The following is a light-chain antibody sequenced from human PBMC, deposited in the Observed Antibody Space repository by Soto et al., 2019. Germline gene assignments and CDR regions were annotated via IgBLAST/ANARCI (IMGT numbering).Light chain of an antibody. Sequence: QSALTQPASVSGSPGQSITSSCTGISSDVGGYNYVSWYQQHPGKAPKLMIYEDNKRPSGVSNRFPGSKFGNTASLTISGLLAEDEADYYCSSFTSSTTLYVFGTGTKVTVL. J-gene: IGLJ1*01. CDR3: SSFTSSTTLYV. V-gene: IGLV2-14*01. CDR1: SSDVGGYNY. CDR2: EDN.